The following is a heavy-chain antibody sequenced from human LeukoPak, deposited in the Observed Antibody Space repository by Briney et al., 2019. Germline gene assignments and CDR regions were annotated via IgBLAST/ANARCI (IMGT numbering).Heavy chain of an antibody. CDR3: ARDLSKRLVRGDWFDP. J-gene: IGHJ5*02. D-gene: IGHD3-10*01. CDR2: IKQDGSEK. V-gene: IGHV3-7*01. Sequence: WGSLRLSCAASGFTFSSYWWSWIRQAPGKGLEWVANIKQDGSEKYYVDSVKGRFTIARDNAKNSLYLQMNSLRAEETAVYYCARDLSKRLVRGDWFDPWGQGTLVTVSS. CDR1: GFTFSSYW.